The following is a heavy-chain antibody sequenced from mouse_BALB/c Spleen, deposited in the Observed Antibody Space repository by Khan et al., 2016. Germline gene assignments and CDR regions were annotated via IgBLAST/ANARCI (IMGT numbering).Heavy chain of an antibody. V-gene: IGHV1-15*01. CDR1: GYTFTDYE. J-gene: IGHJ3*01. CDR3: TSYYPGFAY. CDR2: IDPETGGT. Sequence: QVQLQQSGAELVRPGASVTLSCKASGYTFTDYEMHWVKQAPVHGLEWIGAIDPETGGTAYNQKFKGKATLTADNSSSTAYMELRSLTSEDSAVYYCTSYYPGFAYWGQGTLVTVSA. D-gene: IGHD1-1*02.